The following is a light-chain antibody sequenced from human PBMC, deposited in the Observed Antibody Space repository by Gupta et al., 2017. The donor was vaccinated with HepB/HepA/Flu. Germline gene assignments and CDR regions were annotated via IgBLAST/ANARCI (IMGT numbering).Light chain of an antibody. CDR2: GAS. J-gene: IGKJ1*01. CDR1: QSVSSN. V-gene: IGKV3-15*01. CDR3: QQYNNWPPWT. Sequence: EIVMTQSPATLSVSPGERATLSCRARQSVSSNLAGYQQKPGQAPRLLIYGASTRATGIPARCSGSGSGTEFTLTISSLQSEDFAVYYCQQYNNWPPWTFGQGTKVEIK.